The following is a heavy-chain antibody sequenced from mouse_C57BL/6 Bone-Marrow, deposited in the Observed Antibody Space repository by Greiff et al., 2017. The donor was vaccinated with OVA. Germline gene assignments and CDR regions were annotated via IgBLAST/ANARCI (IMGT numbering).Heavy chain of an antibody. CDR2: IWTGGST. CDR1: GFSFTSYG. D-gene: IGHD2-5*01. Sequence: VQLQQSGPGLVQPSQCLSISCTASGFSFTSYGVHWVRQSPGKGLEWLGVIWTGGSTDYDAAFMSRLSITKDNSKSQVFVKMNRMQADDTAIYYCAKTDYYSNYDYAMDYWGQGTSVTVSS. CDR3: AKTDYYSNYDYAMDY. J-gene: IGHJ4*01. V-gene: IGHV2-5*01.